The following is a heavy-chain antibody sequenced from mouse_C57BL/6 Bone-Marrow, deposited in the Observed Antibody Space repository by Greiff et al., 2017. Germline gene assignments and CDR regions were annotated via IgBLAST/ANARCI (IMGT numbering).Heavy chain of an antibody. CDR3: ARRPGLAY. J-gene: IGHJ3*01. Sequence: QVQLKQSGAELVRPGTSVKLSCKASGYTFTSYWMHWVKQRPGQGLEWIGVIDPSDSYTNYNQKFKGKATLTVDTSSSTAYMQLSSLTSEDSAVYYCARRPGLAYWGQGTLVTVSA. V-gene: IGHV1-59*01. CDR1: GYTFTSYW. CDR2: IDPSDSYT.